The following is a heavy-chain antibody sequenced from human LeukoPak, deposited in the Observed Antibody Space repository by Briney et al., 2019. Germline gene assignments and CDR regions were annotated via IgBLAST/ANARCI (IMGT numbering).Heavy chain of an antibody. CDR3: ARFGEIPFDY. CDR2: IYYSGST. CDR1: GGSISSSSYY. J-gene: IGHJ4*02. V-gene: IGHV4-39*01. Sequence: SETLSLTCTVSGGSISSSSYYWGWIRQPPGKRLEWIGSIYYSGSTYYNPSLKSRVTISVDTSKNQFSLKLSSVTAADTAVYYCARFGEIPFDYWGQGTLVTVSS. D-gene: IGHD3-10*01.